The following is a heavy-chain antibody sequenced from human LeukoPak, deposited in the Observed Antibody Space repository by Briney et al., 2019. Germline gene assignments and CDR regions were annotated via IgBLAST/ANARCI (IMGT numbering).Heavy chain of an antibody. J-gene: IGHJ4*02. V-gene: IGHV3-48*01. Sequence: GRSLRLSCAASGFTFSNFAIHWVRQAPGKGLEWVSYISSCSSTIYYADSVKGRFTISGDNAKNSLYLQMNSLRAEDTAVYYCASPRGSGYVDYWGQGTLVTVSS. D-gene: IGHD3-22*01. CDR1: GFTFSNFA. CDR2: ISSCSSTI. CDR3: ASPRGSGYVDY.